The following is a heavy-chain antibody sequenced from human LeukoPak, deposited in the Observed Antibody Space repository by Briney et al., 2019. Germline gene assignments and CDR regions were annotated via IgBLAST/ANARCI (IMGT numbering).Heavy chain of an antibody. Sequence: GGSLRLSCAASGFTFSSYSMNWVRQAPGKGLEWVSSISSSSSYIYYADSVKGRFTISRDNAKNSLYLQMNSLRAEDTAVYYCASVKQLVRFGDFDYWGQGTLVTVSS. CDR3: ASVKQLVRFGDFDY. CDR2: ISSSSSYI. V-gene: IGHV3-21*01. CDR1: GFTFSSYS. D-gene: IGHD6-13*01. J-gene: IGHJ4*02.